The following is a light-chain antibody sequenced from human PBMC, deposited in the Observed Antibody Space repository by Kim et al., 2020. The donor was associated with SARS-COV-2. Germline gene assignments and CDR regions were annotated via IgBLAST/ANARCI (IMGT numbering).Light chain of an antibody. Sequence: EIVLTQSPATLSLSPGERATLSCRASQSINWYMAWYQQRPGQAPSLLIYDASNRATGVPSRFSGSGSGTDFTLTISSLEPEDFAVYYFLRSDRWRTFGGGTKVDIK. CDR2: DAS. V-gene: IGKV3-11*01. CDR3: LRSDRWRT. CDR1: QSINWY. J-gene: IGKJ4*01.